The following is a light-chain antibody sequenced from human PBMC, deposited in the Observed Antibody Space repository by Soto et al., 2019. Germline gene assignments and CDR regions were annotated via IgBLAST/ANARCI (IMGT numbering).Light chain of an antibody. J-gene: IGKJ5*01. CDR2: DAF. CDR3: QQRSNWPIT. CDR1: QSVSRY. Sequence: EIVLTQSPVTLSLSPGERATLSCMASQSVSRYLAWYQQKPYQAPRLLIYDAFNRATGIPARFSGSGSGTDFTLTISSLEPEDFVVYYCQQRSNWPITFGQGTRLEIK. V-gene: IGKV3-11*01.